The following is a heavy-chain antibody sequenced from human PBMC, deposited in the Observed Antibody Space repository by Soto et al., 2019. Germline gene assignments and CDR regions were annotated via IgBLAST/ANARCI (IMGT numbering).Heavy chain of an antibody. CDR3: AQTREMATPYFDY. J-gene: IGHJ4*02. Sequence: QLGGSLRLSCAASGFTFSSYAMSWVRQAPGKGLEWVSAISGSGGSTYYADSVKGRFTISRDNSKNTLYLQMNSLRAEDTAVYYCAQTREMATPYFDYWGQGTLVTVSS. CDR1: GFTFSSYA. V-gene: IGHV3-23*01. D-gene: IGHD5-12*01. CDR2: ISGSGGST.